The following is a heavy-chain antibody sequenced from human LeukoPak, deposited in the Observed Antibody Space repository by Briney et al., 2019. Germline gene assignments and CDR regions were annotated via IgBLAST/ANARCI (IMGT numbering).Heavy chain of an antibody. D-gene: IGHD3-10*01. CDR2: IIPIFGTA. Sequence: ASVKVSCKASGGTFSSYAISWVRXAXXXXXXXXGGIIPIFGTANYAQKFQGRVTITADESTSTAYMELSSLRSEDTAVYYCARGAGPYYYYMDVWGKGTTVTVSS. J-gene: IGHJ6*03. CDR1: GGTFSSYA. CDR3: ARGAGPYYYYMDV. V-gene: IGHV1-69*01.